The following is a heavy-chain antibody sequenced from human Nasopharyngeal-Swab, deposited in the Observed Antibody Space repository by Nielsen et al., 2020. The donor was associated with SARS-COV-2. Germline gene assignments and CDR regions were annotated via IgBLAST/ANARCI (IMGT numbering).Heavy chain of an antibody. V-gene: IGHV3-23*01. D-gene: IGHD4-11*01. CDR1: GFTFSSYA. CDR3: VKGGYLHDYINYGDWFDP. Sequence: GESLKISCVASGFTFSSYAMSWVRQAPGKGLSWVSAISGAGSSTYYADSVKGRFTISRDNSKNTLYLQMNSLRAEDTALYYCVKGGYLHDYINYGDWFDPWGLGTLVTVSS. J-gene: IGHJ5*02. CDR2: ISGAGSST.